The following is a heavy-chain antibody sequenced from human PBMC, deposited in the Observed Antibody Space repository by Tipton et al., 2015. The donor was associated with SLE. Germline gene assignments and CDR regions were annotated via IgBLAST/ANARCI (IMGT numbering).Heavy chain of an antibody. CDR1: GYTFTSYG. D-gene: IGHD5-18*01. CDR3: ARESPGGSYGYASLWYFDL. J-gene: IGHJ2*01. CDR2: ISAYNGNT. Sequence: QLVQSGAEVKKPGASVKVSCKASGYTFTSYGISWVRQAPGQGLEWMGWISAYNGNTNYAQKLKGRVTMTTDTSTSTAYMELRSLRSDDTAVYYCARESPGGSYGYASLWYFDLWGRGPLVTVSS. V-gene: IGHV1-18*01.